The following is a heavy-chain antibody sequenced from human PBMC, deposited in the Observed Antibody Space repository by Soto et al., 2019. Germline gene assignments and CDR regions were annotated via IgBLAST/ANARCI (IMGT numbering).Heavy chain of an antibody. D-gene: IGHD2-15*01. V-gene: IGHV4-39*01. Sequence: TLSQSRNVKGVSTGVIRYHWGWIRQPPGKGLEWIGNFPKSGGTDYNPSLKSRLSMSGDTSKNQFSLKLSSVTAADTAVYYCASHSQGSTSPIDYWGQG. J-gene: IGHJ4*02. CDR1: GVSTGVIRYH. CDR2: FPKSGGT. CDR3: ASHSQGSTSPIDY.